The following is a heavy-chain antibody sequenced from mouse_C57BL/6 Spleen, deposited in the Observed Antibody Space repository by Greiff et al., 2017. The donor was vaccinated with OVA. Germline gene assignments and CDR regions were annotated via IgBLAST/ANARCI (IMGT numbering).Heavy chain of an antibody. D-gene: IGHD2-4*01. V-gene: IGHV1-69*01. J-gene: IGHJ2*01. CDR3: ARSYDYAEYFDD. CDR2: IDPYDSYA. Sequence: QVQLQQPGAAFVMPGASVKLSCKASGFTFSSYWMHWVKPRPGKGLAWIGEIDPYDSYANNKQKIKGKTIMTLDKSSSSAYMQLSSLSSDDSTVYYCARSYDYAEYFDDWGQGTTLSVSS. CDR1: GFTFSSYW.